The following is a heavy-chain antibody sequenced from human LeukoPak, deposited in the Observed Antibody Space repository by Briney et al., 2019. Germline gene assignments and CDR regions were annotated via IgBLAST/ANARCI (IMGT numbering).Heavy chain of an antibody. Sequence: GESLKISCKGSGYSFTSYWIGWVRQMPGKGLEWMGIIYPGDSDTRYSPSFQGQVTISADKSISTAYLQWSSLKASDTAVYYCARHYGLGAWFPYPFDYWGQGTLVTVSS. CDR1: GYSFTSYW. D-gene: IGHD3-10*01. J-gene: IGHJ4*02. V-gene: IGHV5-51*01. CDR2: IYPGDSDT. CDR3: ARHYGLGAWFPYPFDY.